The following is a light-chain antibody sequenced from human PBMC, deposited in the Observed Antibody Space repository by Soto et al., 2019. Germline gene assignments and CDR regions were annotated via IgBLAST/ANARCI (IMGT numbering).Light chain of an antibody. J-gene: IGKJ1*01. V-gene: IGKV3-11*01. CDR3: QQRSNWPRT. Sequence: EVVLTQSPATLSLSPGERATLSCTASQSVTTYLAWYQQKPGQAPRLLIYGASSRATGIPDRFSGSGSGTDFTLTISRLEPEDFAVYYCQQRSNWPRTFGQGTKVDI. CDR1: QSVTTY. CDR2: GAS.